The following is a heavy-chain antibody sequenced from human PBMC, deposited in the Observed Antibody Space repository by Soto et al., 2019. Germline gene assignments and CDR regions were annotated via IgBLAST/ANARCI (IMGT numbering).Heavy chain of an antibody. D-gene: IGHD3-16*01. J-gene: IGHJ5*02. Sequence: ASVKVSCKASGDTFSNFDFNWVRQATGQGPEWMGWMHPNNGQTAYARTFQGRVTMTWNSSTSTAYMELSSLTSEDTAVYYCATMIRGLIHWLDPWGQGTLVTVSS. CDR1: GDTFSNFD. CDR2: MHPNNGQT. CDR3: ATMIRGLIHWLDP. V-gene: IGHV1-8*01.